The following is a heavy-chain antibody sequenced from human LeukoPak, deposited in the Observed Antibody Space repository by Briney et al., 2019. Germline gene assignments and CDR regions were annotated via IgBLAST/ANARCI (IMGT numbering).Heavy chain of an antibody. D-gene: IGHD3-9*01. CDR2: IYYSGST. Sequence: PSETLSLTCPVSGGSISSYYWSWIRQPPGKGLEWIGYIYYSGSTNYNPSLKSRVTISVDTSKNQFSLKLSSVTAADTAVYYCAGADYDSLTGYYQYYFDYWGQGTLVTVSS. CDR3: AGADYDSLTGYYQYYFDY. J-gene: IGHJ4*02. CDR1: GGSISSYY. V-gene: IGHV4-59*01.